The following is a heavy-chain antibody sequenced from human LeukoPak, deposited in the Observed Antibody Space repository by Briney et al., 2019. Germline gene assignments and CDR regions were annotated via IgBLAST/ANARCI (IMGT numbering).Heavy chain of an antibody. D-gene: IGHD1-7*01. CDR1: GYTFTGYY. Sequence: ASVKVSCKASGYTFTGYYMHWVRQAPGQGLEWMGWINPNSGGTNSAQKFQGRVTMTSDTSISTAYMELSRLRSDDTAVYYCAITGTTYYFDYWGQGTLITVSS. CDR2: INPNSGGT. V-gene: IGHV1-2*02. J-gene: IGHJ4*02. CDR3: AITGTTYYFDY.